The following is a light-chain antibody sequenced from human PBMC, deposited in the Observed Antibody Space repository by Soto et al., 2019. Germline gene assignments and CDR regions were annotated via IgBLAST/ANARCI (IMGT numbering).Light chain of an antibody. V-gene: IGKV3-20*01. CDR1: QSVRSN. CDR2: AAS. J-gene: IGKJ5*01. Sequence: EIVMTQSPATLSASPGERATLSCRASQSVRSNLAWYQQKPGQAPRLLIYAASSRATGIPDRFSGSGSGTDFTLTISRLEPEDFAVYYCHQYGTPPPITFAQGTRLEIK. CDR3: HQYGTPPPIT.